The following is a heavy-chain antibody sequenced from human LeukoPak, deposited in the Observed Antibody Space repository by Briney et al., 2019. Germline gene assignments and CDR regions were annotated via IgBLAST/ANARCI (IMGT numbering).Heavy chain of an antibody. CDR3: ARGGGYYKYYYYYYMDV. V-gene: IGHV1-8*01. J-gene: IGHJ6*03. Sequence: GASVKVSCKASGYTFTSYDINWVRQATGQGLEWMGWMNPNSGNTGYAQKFQGRVTMTRNTSISTAYMELSSLRSEDTAVYYCARGGGYYKYYYYYYMDVWGKGTTVTVSS. CDR1: GYTFTSYD. CDR2: MNPNSGNT. D-gene: IGHD3-22*01.